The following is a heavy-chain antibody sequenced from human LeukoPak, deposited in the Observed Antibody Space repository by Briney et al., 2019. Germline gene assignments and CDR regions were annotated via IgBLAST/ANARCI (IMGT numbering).Heavy chain of an antibody. CDR1: GYSFTSYW. J-gene: IGHJ3*02. CDR2: IYPGVSDT. D-gene: IGHD5-18*01. Sequence: GESLKISCKGSGYSFTSYWIVWVRQMPGKGLEWMGIIYPGVSDTRSSPSFQGQVTISADKSISTAYLQWSSLKASDTAIYYCARRYRGDAFDIWGQGTMVTVSS. CDR3: ARRYRGDAFDI. V-gene: IGHV5-51*01.